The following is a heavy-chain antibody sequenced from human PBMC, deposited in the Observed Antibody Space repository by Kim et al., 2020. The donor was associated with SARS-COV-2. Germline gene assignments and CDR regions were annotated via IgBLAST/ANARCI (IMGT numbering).Heavy chain of an antibody. CDR1: GFVFGGFG. Sequence: GGSLRLSCAASGFVFGGFGMHWVRQPPGKGLEWLAFISFDGKNSRYSDSLKGRFTISRDNSRDTLYLRINSPRPDDTALYFCARDLSYANETPGYWGRGTLVTVSS. D-gene: IGHD2-2*01. J-gene: IGHJ4*02. V-gene: IGHV3-30*03. CDR2: ISFDGKNS. CDR3: ARDLSYANETPGY.